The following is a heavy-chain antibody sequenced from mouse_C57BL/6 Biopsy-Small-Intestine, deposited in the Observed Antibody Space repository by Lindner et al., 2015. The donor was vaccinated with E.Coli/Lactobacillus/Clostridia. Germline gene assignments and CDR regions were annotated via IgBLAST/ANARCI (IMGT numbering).Heavy chain of an antibody. Sequence: VQLQESGPELIKPGASVKMYCKASGYTFTSYVMHWVKQKPGQGLEWIGYINPYNDGTNYNEKFKGKATLTSDKSSSTAYMELSSLTSEDSAVYYCALYYSNYVSAYWGQGALVTVSA. J-gene: IGHJ3*01. D-gene: IGHD2-5*01. V-gene: IGHV1-14*01. CDR3: ALYYSNYVSAY. CDR1: GYTFTSYV. CDR2: INPYNDGT.